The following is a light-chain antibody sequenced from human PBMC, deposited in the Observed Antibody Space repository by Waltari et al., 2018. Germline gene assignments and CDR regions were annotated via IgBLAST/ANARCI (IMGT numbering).Light chain of an antibody. Sequence: VLTQSPDTLSLSPGDRATLSCRASQSLTKRYLVWYQQKPGQAPRLLSYGASNRAAVIPDRFSGSRSGTDFTLTISRLGPDDSAVYYCQQYGSSIRYTFGQGTKREIK. CDR2: GAS. CDR1: QSLTKRY. V-gene: IGKV3-20*01. CDR3: QQYGSSIRYT. J-gene: IGKJ2*01.